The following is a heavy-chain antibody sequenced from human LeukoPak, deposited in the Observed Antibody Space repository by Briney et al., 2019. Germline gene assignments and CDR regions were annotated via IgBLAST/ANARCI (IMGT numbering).Heavy chain of an antibody. Sequence: PGRSLRLSCAASGFTFSSYAIHWVRQAPGKGLEWVTVISYDGTIKYYADSVKGRFTISRDNSKNTLDLQMSSLRVDDTAVYYCARDGYCSSNSCLDYWGQGTLVTVSA. CDR2: ISYDGTIK. CDR3: ARDGYCSSNSCLDY. CDR1: GFTFSSYA. D-gene: IGHD2-2*03. J-gene: IGHJ4*02. V-gene: IGHV3-30-3*01.